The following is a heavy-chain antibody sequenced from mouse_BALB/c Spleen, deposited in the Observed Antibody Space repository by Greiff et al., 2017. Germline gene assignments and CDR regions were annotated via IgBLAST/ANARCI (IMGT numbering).Heavy chain of an antibody. V-gene: IGHV1-9*01. Sequence: VQLVESGAELMKPGASVKISCKATGYTFSSYWIEWVKQRPGHGLEWIGEILPGSGSTNYNEKFKGKATFTADTSSNTAYMQLSSLTSEDSAVYYCASHYGNFGYYFDYWGQGTTLTVSS. CDR2: ILPGSGST. CDR1: GYTFSSYW. CDR3: ASHYGNFGYYFDY. D-gene: IGHD2-1*01. J-gene: IGHJ2*01.